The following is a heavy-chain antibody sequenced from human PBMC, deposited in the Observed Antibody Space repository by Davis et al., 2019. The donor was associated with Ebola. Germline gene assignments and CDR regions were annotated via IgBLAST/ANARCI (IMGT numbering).Heavy chain of an antibody. CDR1: GGSFSGYY. CDR3: AKRKYSSSWYVDSGMDV. J-gene: IGHJ6*02. D-gene: IGHD6-13*01. CDR2: INHSGST. V-gene: IGHV4-34*01. Sequence: MPSETLSLTCAVYGGSFSGYYWSWIRQPPGKGLEWIGEINHSGSTNYNPSLKSRVTISVDKSKNQFSLKLSSVTAADTAVYYCAKRKYSSSWYVDSGMDVWGQGTTVTVSS.